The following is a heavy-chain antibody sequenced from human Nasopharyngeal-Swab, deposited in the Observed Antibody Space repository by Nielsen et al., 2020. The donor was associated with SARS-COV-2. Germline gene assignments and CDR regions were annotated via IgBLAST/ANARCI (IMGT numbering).Heavy chain of an antibody. V-gene: IGHV4-39*07. Sequence: SETLSLTCTVSGGSISSSSYYWGWIRQPPGKGLEWIGSIYYSGSTYHNPSLKSRVTISVDTSKNQFSLKLSSVTAADTAVYYCARGREYSGRHAFDIWGQGTMVTVSS. J-gene: IGHJ3*02. CDR3: ARGREYSGRHAFDI. D-gene: IGHD5-12*01. CDR1: GGSISSSSYY. CDR2: IYYSGST.